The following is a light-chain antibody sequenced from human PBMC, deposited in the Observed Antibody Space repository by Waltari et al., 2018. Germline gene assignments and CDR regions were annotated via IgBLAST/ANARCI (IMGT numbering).Light chain of an antibody. V-gene: IGLV1-40*01. CDR2: GNS. CDR1: SPNIGAGYD. Sequence: QSLLTQPPSVSGAPRQRVTISCRGDSPNIGAGYDGPWDPQLPRTAPQPPIHGNSHRPSGVPDRFSGSKSGTSASLAITGLQAEDEADYYCQSYDSSLSGGVFGTGTKVTVL. CDR3: QSYDSSLSGGV. J-gene: IGLJ1*01.